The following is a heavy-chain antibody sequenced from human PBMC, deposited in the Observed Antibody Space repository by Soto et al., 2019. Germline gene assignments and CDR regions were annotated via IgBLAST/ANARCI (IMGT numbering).Heavy chain of an antibody. D-gene: IGHD3-10*01. Sequence: SQTLSLTCAISGDSVSSNSAAWNWIRQSPSRGLEWLRRTYYRSKWYNDYAVSVKSRITINPDTSKNQFSLQLNSVTPEDTAVYYCARDRYYYGSGDVKNWFDPWGQGTLVTVSS. CDR1: GDSVSSNSAA. CDR2: TYYRSKWYN. J-gene: IGHJ5*02. CDR3: ARDRYYYGSGDVKNWFDP. V-gene: IGHV6-1*01.